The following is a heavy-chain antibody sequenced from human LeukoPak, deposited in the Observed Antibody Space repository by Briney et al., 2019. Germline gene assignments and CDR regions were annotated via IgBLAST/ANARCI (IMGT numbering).Heavy chain of an antibody. D-gene: IGHD2-21*01. CDR1: GFTFSSYA. V-gene: IGHV3-48*04. CDR3: ASRLLGYCGGADCYSSGGY. Sequence: PGGSLRLSCAASGFTFSSYAMNWVRQAPGKGLEWISYISGDSKTIYYAESVKGRFTISRDNAKNSLYLQVNSLRAEDTAVYYCASRLLGYCGGADCYSSGGYWGQGTLVTVSS. J-gene: IGHJ4*02. CDR2: ISGDSKTI.